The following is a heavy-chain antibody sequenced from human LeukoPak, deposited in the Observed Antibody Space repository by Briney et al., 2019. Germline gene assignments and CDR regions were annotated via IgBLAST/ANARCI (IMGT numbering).Heavy chain of an antibody. D-gene: IGHD3-22*01. CDR3: AKDGWYYYDSSGYYNY. CDR1: GFTFSSYG. J-gene: IGHJ4*02. V-gene: IGHV3-30*02. Sequence: PGGSLRLSCAASGFTFSSYGMHWVRQAPGKGLEWVAFIRYDGSNKYYADSVKGRFTISRDNSKNTLYLQMNSLRAEDTAVYYCAKDGWYYYDSSGYYNYWGQGTLATVSS. CDR2: IRYDGSNK.